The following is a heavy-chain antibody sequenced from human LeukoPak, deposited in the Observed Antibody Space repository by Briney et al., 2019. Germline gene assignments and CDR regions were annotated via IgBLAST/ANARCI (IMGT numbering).Heavy chain of an antibody. CDR2: ISSSGSTI. CDR3: AREGGYSYGYYYYYGMDV. D-gene: IGHD5-18*01. CDR1: GFTFSSYE. J-gene: IGHJ6*04. V-gene: IGHV3-48*03. Sequence: GGSLRLSCAASGFTFSSYEMNWVRQAPGKGLEWVSYISSSGSTIYYADSVKGRFTISRDNAKNSLYLQMNSLRAEDTAVYHCAREGGYSYGYYYYYGMDVWGKGTTVTVSS.